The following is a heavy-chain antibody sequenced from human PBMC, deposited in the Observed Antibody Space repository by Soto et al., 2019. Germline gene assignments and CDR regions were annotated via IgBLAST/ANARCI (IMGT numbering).Heavy chain of an antibody. D-gene: IGHD1-26*01. CDR3: AKQQMGVIRALDY. CDR2: IRETGNT. V-gene: IGHV3-23*01. CDR1: GFTFSNCA. J-gene: IGHJ4*02. Sequence: HPAGSMRLSCAASGFTFSNCAMIWIRQAPGKGLEWVSTIRETGNTYYADSVRGRFATSRDNSENTLYLQMSSLRAEDTAVYYCAKQQMGVIRALDYWGQGTLVTVSS.